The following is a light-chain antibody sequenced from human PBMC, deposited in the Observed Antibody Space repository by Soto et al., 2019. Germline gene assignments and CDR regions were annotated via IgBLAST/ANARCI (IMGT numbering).Light chain of an antibody. V-gene: IGKV3-11*01. CDR2: DAS. J-gene: IGKJ3*01. CDR1: QSVSSY. Sequence: EIVLTQSPATLSLSPGERATLSCRASQSVSSYLAWYQQKPGQAPRLLIYDASNRATGIPARFSGSGSGTDFTLTISSLEPEDFAVYYSQQRSNWPPLFRPGTKVDIK. CDR3: QQRSNWPPL.